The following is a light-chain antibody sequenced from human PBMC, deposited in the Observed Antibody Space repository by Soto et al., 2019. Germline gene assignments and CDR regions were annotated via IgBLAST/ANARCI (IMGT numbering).Light chain of an antibody. J-gene: IGLJ1*01. CDR2: NNN. V-gene: IGLV1-44*01. CDR3: ASWDDSLNAYV. Sequence: QSALTQPPSASGTPGQRVTISCSGSSSNIGSNTVNWYQQLPGTAPTLLIYNNNQRPSGVSARFSGSKSGTSASLAISGLQSEDEADYYCASWDDSLNAYVFGPGTKVPVL. CDR1: SSNIGSNT.